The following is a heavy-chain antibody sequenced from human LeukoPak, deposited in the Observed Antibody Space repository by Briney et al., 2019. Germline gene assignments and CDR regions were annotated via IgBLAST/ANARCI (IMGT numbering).Heavy chain of an antibody. CDR1: GGSFSGYY. CDR2: INRSGST. CDR3: ARVTGLCSSTSCLYFDY. V-gene: IGHV4-34*01. J-gene: IGHJ4*02. Sequence: SETLSLTCTVSGGSFSGYYWNWIRQSPGKGLEWIGEINRSGSTNYNPSLKSRVTISVDTSKNQFSLKLSSVTAADTAVYYCARVTGLCSSTSCLYFDYWGQGTLVTVSS. D-gene: IGHD2-2*01.